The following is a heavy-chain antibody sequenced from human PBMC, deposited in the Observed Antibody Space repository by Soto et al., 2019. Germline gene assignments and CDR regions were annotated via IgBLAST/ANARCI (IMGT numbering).Heavy chain of an antibody. D-gene: IGHD4-17*01. CDR3: AREPRASNGDYINSYYYSKDV. Sequence: EVQLVESGGGLVQPGGSLRLSCVASGFAFTSYRMHWVRQAPGKGLVWVSRIKTDGSRTTYADSVKGRFTISRDNAKNTLYLQMNSLRAEDTAGYYCAREPRASNGDYINSYYYSKDVWGTGTTVTVSS. J-gene: IGHJ6*03. CDR2: IKTDGSRT. CDR1: GFAFTSYR. V-gene: IGHV3-74*03.